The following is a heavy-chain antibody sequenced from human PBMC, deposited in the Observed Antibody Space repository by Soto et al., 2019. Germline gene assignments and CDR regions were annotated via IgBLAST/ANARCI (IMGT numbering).Heavy chain of an antibody. CDR3: AXGXXYSDSYXDH. CDR2: ISYDGNNK. V-gene: IGHV3-30*03. J-gene: IGHJ4*02. D-gene: IGHD4-17*01. Sequence: GGSLRLSCAASEFTFSNYAMHWVRQAPSKGLQRLAVISYDGNNKYYADYVEGRFTISRDNSKNTVYNQMNSLRLEDTAVKYCAXGXXYSDSYXDHXGQGTLVTVSS. CDR1: EFTFSNYA.